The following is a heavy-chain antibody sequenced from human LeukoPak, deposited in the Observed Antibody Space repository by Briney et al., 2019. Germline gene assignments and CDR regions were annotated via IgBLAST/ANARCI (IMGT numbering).Heavy chain of an antibody. J-gene: IGHJ4*02. D-gene: IGHD3-22*01. V-gene: IGHV4-59*01. CDR1: GGSISSYY. CDR2: IYYSGST. Sequence: PSETLSLTCTVSGGSISSYYWSWIRQPPGKGLEWIGYIYYSGSTNYNPSLKSRVTISVDTSKNQFSLRLSSVTAADTAVYYCAKDGPYFYDSSDYLQYFDYWGQGILVTVSS. CDR3: AKDGPYFYDSSDYLQYFDY.